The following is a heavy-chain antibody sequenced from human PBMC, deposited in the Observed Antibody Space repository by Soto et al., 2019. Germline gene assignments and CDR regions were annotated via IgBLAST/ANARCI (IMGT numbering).Heavy chain of an antibody. D-gene: IGHD3-22*01. CDR2: ISGYNGNT. Sequence: QVQLVQSGAEVKKPGASVKVSCKASGYTFTIYGISWVRQAPGQGLEWMGWISGYNGNTDYAQNLKDRVTLTTDAYTSSVYMELRSLRSDDTAVYYCARVDYYDSSGYYGYWGQGTLITVSS. CDR1: GYTFTIYG. J-gene: IGHJ4*02. CDR3: ARVDYYDSSGYYGY. V-gene: IGHV1-18*04.